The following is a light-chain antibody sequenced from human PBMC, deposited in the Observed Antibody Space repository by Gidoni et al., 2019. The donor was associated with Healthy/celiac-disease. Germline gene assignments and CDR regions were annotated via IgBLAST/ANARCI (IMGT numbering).Light chain of an antibody. CDR2: KDG. Sequence: SYELTQPPSVSVSPGQTARITCSGDALPKQYAYWYQQKQGQAPVRVIYKDGERPSGIPERFSGSSSGTTVTLTISGGQAEDEADYYCQSADSSGTLYVFGTGTKVTVL. V-gene: IGLV3-25*03. CDR3: QSADSSGTLYV. CDR1: ALPKQY. J-gene: IGLJ1*01.